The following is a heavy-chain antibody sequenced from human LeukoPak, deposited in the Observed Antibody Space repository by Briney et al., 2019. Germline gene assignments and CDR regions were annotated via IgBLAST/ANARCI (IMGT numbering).Heavy chain of an antibody. CDR2: ISAYNGNT. CDR3: ARDHGGYDYVWGGYSYVN. CDR1: GYTFTSYG. J-gene: IGHJ4*02. D-gene: IGHD3-16*02. V-gene: IGHV1-18*01. Sequence: ASVKVSCKASGYTFTSYGISWVRQAPGQGLEWMEWISAYNGNTNYAQKLQGRVTMTTDTSTSTAYMELRSLRSDDTAVYYCARDHGGYDYVWGGYSYVNWGQGTLVTVSS.